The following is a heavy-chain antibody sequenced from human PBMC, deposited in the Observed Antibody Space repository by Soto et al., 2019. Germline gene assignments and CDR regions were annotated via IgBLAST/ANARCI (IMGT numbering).Heavy chain of an antibody. Sequence: EVQLLEAGGGLVQPGGSLRLSCAASGFTFSSYAMSWVRQAPGKGLEWVSAISGSGGSTYYADSVKGRFTISRDNSKNTLYLQMNSLRAEDTAVYYCAKDEELRYFDLPPQYYFDYWGQGTLVTVSS. CDR2: ISGSGGST. CDR1: GFTFSSYA. CDR3: AKDEELRYFDLPPQYYFDY. J-gene: IGHJ4*02. V-gene: IGHV3-23*01. D-gene: IGHD3-9*01.